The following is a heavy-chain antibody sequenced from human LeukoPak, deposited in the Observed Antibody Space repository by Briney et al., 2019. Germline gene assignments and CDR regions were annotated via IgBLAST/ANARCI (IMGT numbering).Heavy chain of an antibody. D-gene: IGHD3-22*01. V-gene: IGHV1-2*02. CDR3: ARGLGYYDSSGYYSPRQYYYYMDV. J-gene: IGHJ6*03. CDR2: INPNSGGT. Sequence: ASVKVSCKASGYTFTGYYMHWVRQAPGQGLEWMGWINPNSGGTNYAQKFQGRVTMTRDTSISTAYMELSSLRSEDTAVYYCARGLGYYDSSGYYSPRQYYYYMDVWGKGTTVTVSS. CDR1: GYTFTGYY.